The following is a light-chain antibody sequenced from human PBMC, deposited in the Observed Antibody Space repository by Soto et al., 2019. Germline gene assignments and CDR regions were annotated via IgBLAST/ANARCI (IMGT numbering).Light chain of an antibody. CDR2: AAS. CDR1: QSISSY. CDR3: QQSYSTPGT. V-gene: IGKV1-39*01. Sequence: DIQMTQSPSSLSASVGDRVTITCRASQSISSYLNWYQQKPGKAPKLLIYAASSLLSGVPSRFSGSGSGTDFTLTISSLQPEDFATYYCQQSYSTPGTFGGGTKV. J-gene: IGKJ4*01.